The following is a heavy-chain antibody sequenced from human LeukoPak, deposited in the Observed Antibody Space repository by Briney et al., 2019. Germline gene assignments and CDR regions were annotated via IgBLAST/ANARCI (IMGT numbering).Heavy chain of an antibody. CDR3: ARQAVADKMINAFDI. Sequence: GESLKISCKASGYSFTSYWIGWVRQMPGKGLEWMGNIYPGDSDTRYSPSFQGQVTISADKSISTAYLQWSSLKASDTAMYYCARQAVADKMINAFDIWGQGTMVTVSS. J-gene: IGHJ3*02. V-gene: IGHV5-51*01. CDR1: GYSFTSYW. CDR2: IYPGDSDT. D-gene: IGHD6-19*01.